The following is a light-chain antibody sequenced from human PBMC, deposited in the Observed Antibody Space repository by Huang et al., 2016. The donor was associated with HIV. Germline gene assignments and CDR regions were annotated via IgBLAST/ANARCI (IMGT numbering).Light chain of an antibody. CDR3: QHYNNWPYT. V-gene: IGKV3-15*01. J-gene: IGKJ2*01. CDR1: QSVSSN. CDR2: GAS. Sequence: EIVMTQSPVTLSVSPGERATLSCRASQSVSSNLAWYQQKPGQAPSLLIYGASTRATGIPARFSCSGSGTEFTLTISCLQSEDFALYYCQHYNNWPYTFGQGTKLEIK.